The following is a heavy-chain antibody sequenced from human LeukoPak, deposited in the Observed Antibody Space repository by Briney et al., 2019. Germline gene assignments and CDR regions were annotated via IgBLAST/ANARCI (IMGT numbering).Heavy chain of an antibody. Sequence: GGSLRLSCAASGFTFSSYSMNWVRQAPGEGLEWVSSISSSSSYIYYADSVKGRFTISRDNAKNSLYLQMNSLRAEDTAVYCCARERPRSGYSSVLDVWGQGTTVTVSS. V-gene: IGHV3-21*01. CDR2: ISSSSSYI. D-gene: IGHD6-25*01. CDR3: ARERPRSGYSSVLDV. J-gene: IGHJ6*02. CDR1: GFTFSSYS.